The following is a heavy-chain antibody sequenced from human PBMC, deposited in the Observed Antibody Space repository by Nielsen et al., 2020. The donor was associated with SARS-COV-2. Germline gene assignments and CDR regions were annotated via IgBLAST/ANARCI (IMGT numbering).Heavy chain of an antibody. J-gene: IGHJ4*02. CDR1: GYTFTSYG. CDR3: ARGYHCSGGSCYFDY. CDR2: INAGNGNT. Sequence: ASVKVSCKASGYTFTSYGISWVRQAPGQRLEWMGWINAGNGNTKYSQKFQGRVTITRDTSASTAYMELSSLRSEDTAVYYCARGYHCSGGSCYFDYWGQGTLVTVSS. V-gene: IGHV1-3*01. D-gene: IGHD2-15*01.